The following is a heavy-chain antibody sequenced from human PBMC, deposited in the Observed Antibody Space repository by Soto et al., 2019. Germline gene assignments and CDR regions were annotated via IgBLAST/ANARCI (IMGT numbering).Heavy chain of an antibody. V-gene: IGHV3-11*01. CDR2: ITFSGNTV. Sequence: PGGSLRLSCAASGFTFSDSYMSWIRQAPGKGLEWISYITFSGNTVYYADSLKGRFTISRDNAKNSLYLQMNRLRAEDTAVCYCARVSWREKYGMDVWGQGTTVTVSS. CDR1: GFTFSDSY. J-gene: IGHJ6*02. CDR3: ARVSWREKYGMDV.